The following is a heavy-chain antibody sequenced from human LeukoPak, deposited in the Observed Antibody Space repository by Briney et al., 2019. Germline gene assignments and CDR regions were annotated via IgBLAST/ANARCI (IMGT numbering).Heavy chain of an antibody. CDR1: GITLSNYG. Sequence: GGSLRLSCAVSGITLSNYGMSWVRQAPGKGLGWVAGISDSGGRTNYADSVKGRFTISRDNPKNTLYLQMNSLRAEDTAVYFCAKRGVVIRVILVGFHKEAYYFDSWGQGALVTVSS. CDR2: ISDSGGRT. D-gene: IGHD3-22*01. CDR3: AKRGVVIRVILVGFHKEAYYFDS. V-gene: IGHV3-23*01. J-gene: IGHJ4*02.